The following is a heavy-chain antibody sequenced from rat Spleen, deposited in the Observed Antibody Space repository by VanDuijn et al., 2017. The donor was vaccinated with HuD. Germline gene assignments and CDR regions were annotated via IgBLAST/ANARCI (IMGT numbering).Heavy chain of an antibody. J-gene: IGHJ3*01. CDR2: ISYDGSSA. CDR3: ARHGYGGYSGPFAY. Sequence: EVQLVESGGGLVQPGRSLKLSCSVSGFTFSDYDMAWVRQAPTKGLEWVASISYDGSSAYYRDSVKGRFTISRDNAQSTLYLQMDSLRSEDTATYYCARHGYGGYSGPFAYWGQGTLVTVSS. V-gene: IGHV5-7*01. CDR1: GFTFSDYD. D-gene: IGHD1-11*01.